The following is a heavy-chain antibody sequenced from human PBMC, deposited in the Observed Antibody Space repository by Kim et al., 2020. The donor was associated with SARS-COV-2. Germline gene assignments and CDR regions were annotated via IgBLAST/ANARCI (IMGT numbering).Heavy chain of an antibody. Sequence: SETLSLTCTVSGGSISSYYWSWIRQPPGKGLEWIGYIYYSGSTNYNPSLKSRVTISVDTSKNQFSLKLSSVTAADTAVYYCARIGAEGVFDYWAREPWSP. CDR3: ARIGAEGVFDY. CDR2: IYYSGST. J-gene: IGHJ4*02. D-gene: IGHD1-26*01. V-gene: IGHV4-59*13. CDR1: GGSISSYY.